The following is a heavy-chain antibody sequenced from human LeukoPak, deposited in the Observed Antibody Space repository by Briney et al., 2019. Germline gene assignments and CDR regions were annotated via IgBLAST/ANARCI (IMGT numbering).Heavy chain of an antibody. CDR2: INHSGST. CDR3: ARRGGAIAINVLDY. D-gene: IGHD1-26*01. CDR1: GDSISSYY. Sequence: SETLSLTCTVSGDSISSYYWSWIRQPPGKGLEWIGEINHSGSTNYNPSLKSRVTISVDTSKNQFSLKLSSVTAADTAVYYCARRGGAIAINVLDYWGQGTLVTVSS. J-gene: IGHJ4*02. V-gene: IGHV4-34*01.